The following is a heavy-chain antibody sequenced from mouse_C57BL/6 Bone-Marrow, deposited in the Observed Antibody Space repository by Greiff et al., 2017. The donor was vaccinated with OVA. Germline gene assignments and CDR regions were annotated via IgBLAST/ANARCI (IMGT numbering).Heavy chain of an antibody. J-gene: IGHJ2*01. CDR1: GFSLTSYG. Sequence: VQLQQSGPGLVQPSQSLSITCTVSGFSLTSYGVHWVRQSPGKGLEWLGVIWSGGSADYNAAFICRLSISKDNSKSHVFFKMNRLQADDTAIYYCANYDYDDKSSGYFDYWGQGTTLTVSS. CDR3: ANYDYDDKSSGYFDY. CDR2: IWSGGSA. V-gene: IGHV2-2*01. D-gene: IGHD2-4*01.